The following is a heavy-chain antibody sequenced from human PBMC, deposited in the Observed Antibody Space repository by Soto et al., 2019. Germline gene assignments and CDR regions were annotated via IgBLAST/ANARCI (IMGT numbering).Heavy chain of an antibody. CDR1: GFTFSSYS. D-gene: IGHD3-10*01. Sequence: EVQLVESGGVLVKPGGSLRLSCAASGFTFSSYSMNWVRQAPGKGLEWVSSISSSSSYIYYADSMKGRFTICRDNAKNSLYLQMNSLRAEDTAVYYCARDRGSGSYFALDYWGQGTLVTVSS. CDR3: ARDRGSGSYFALDY. V-gene: IGHV3-21*01. J-gene: IGHJ4*02. CDR2: ISSSSSYI.